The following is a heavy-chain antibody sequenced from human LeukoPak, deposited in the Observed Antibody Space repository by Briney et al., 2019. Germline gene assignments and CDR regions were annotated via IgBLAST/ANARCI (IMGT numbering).Heavy chain of an antibody. CDR3: ARGVGSIAGAY. CDR2: IHHSGSA. V-gene: IGHV4/OR15-8*01. D-gene: IGHD6-6*01. J-gene: IGHJ4*02. Sequence: SETLSLTCIVSGDSITNNAWWNWVRQPPGKGLEWIGEIHHSGSANYNASLRSRVTISVDKSKNQFSLQLTSVTAADTALYYCARGVGSIAGAYWGQGTLVTVYS. CDR1: GDSITNNAW.